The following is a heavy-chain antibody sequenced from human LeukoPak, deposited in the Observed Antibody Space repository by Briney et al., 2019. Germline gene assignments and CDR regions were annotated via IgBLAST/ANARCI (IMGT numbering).Heavy chain of an antibody. CDR1: GFTFSPYS. Sequence: GGSLRLPWLPFGFTFSPYSMNWVGQAPGTGRGGVSYISSGSGTIYYADSVKGRFTISRDNAKNSLYLQINSLRDEDTAVYYCAPRGSHNSFDPWGQGTLVIVSS. CDR2: ISSGSGTI. CDR3: APRGSHNSFDP. J-gene: IGHJ5*02. V-gene: IGHV3-48*02. D-gene: IGHD3-10*01.